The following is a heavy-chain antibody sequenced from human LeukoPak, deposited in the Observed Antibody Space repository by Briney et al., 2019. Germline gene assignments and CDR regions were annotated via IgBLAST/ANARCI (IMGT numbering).Heavy chain of an antibody. CDR3: ARAGGGYSSGWGAFDI. CDR1: GYTFTAYY. D-gene: IGHD5-18*01. Sequence: ASMKVYCKASGYTFTAYYIHWVRQAPGQGLEWMGWINPASGGTSYAQKFQGRVTMTSDTSISTAYMELSRLRSDDTAVYFCARAGGGYSSGWGAFDIWGQVSMVTVSS. CDR2: INPASGGT. V-gene: IGHV1-2*02. J-gene: IGHJ3*02.